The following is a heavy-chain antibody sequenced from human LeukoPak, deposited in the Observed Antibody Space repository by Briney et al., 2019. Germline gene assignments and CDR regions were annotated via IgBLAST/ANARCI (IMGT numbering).Heavy chain of an antibody. J-gene: IGHJ4*02. Sequence: PSQTLSLTCTVSGGSISSSGYYWSWIRQPPGKGLEWIGYIYHSGSTYYNPSLKSRVTISVDRSKNQFSLKLSSVTAADTAVYYCASGHYDSSYDYWGQGTLVTVSS. CDR3: ASGHYDSSYDY. CDR2: IYHSGST. D-gene: IGHD3-22*01. V-gene: IGHV4-30-2*01. CDR1: GGSISSSGYY.